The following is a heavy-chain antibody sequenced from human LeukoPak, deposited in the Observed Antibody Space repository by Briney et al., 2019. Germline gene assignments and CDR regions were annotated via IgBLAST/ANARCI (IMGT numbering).Heavy chain of an antibody. V-gene: IGHV3-21*01. Sequence: GGSLRLSCAASVFTLSRHSMNWVRQAPGKGLEWVSSSSTSSSYIYYADSVKGRFTISRDNAKNSLYLQMNSLRAEDTAVYYCARDPENVSGSHSHFDLWGRGTLVTVSS. CDR1: VFTLSRHS. CDR2: SSTSSSYI. D-gene: IGHD1-26*01. CDR3: ARDPENVSGSHSHFDL. J-gene: IGHJ2*01.